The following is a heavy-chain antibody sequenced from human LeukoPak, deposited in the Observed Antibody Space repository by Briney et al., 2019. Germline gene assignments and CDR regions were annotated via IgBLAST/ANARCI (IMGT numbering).Heavy chain of an antibody. J-gene: IGHJ4*02. Sequence: GGSLRLSCAASGFTFSTYNMNWVRQAPGKGLEWVSYISSSGSTKYYADSVKGRFTISRDNVKNSLFLQMNSLSDEDTAVYYCARGRPIGLDYWGQGTLVTVSS. D-gene: IGHD2-15*01. CDR2: ISSSGSTK. V-gene: IGHV3-48*02. CDR1: GFTFSTYN. CDR3: ARGRPIGLDY.